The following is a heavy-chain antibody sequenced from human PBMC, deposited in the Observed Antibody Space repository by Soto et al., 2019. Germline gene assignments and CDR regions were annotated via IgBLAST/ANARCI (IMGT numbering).Heavy chain of an antibody. D-gene: IGHD3-3*02. CDR1: GDSSMSSEFY. V-gene: IGHV4-39*01. Sequence: PSETLSLTCTVSGDSSMSSEFYCGWVRQPPGKGLEGVGSMCYLGSSYYNPSLKSRVNMSVDTSKNQFSLRLRSVTAADTALYFCARHSLALRKNNWFDPWGQGIMVTVSP. CDR2: MCYLGSS. J-gene: IGHJ5*02. CDR3: ARHSLALRKNNWFDP.